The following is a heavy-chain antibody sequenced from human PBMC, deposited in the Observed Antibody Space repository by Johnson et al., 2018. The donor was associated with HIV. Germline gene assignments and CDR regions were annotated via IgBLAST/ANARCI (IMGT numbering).Heavy chain of an antibody. CDR3: ARGTVCGGDCYSRAFDI. D-gene: IGHD2-21*02. CDR2: ISSNGGST. Sequence: EMQLVESGGGLVQPGGSLRLSCAASGFTFSSYAMHWVRQAPGKGLEYVSAISSNGGSTYYANSVKGRFTISRDNSKNTLYLQMGSLRAEDMAVYYCARGTVCGGDCYSRAFDIWCQGTMVTVSS. CDR1: GFTFSSYA. V-gene: IGHV3-64*01. J-gene: IGHJ3*02.